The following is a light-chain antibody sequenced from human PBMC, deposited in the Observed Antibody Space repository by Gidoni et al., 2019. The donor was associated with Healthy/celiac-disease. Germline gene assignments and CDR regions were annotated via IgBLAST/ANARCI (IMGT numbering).Light chain of an antibody. CDR1: QSVSSN. V-gene: IGKV3-15*01. J-gene: IGKJ2*01. Sequence: EIVMTQSPATLSVFPGERATLSCRASQSVSSNLAWYQQKPGQAPRLLIYGASTRATGIPARFSGSGSGTEFTLTISSLQSEDFAVYYWQQYNNWPPRTFGQGTKLEIK. CDR2: GAS. CDR3: QQYNNWPPRT.